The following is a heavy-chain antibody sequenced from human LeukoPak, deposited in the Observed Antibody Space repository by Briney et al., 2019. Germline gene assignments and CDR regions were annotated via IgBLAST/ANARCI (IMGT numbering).Heavy chain of an antibody. V-gene: IGHV1-18*01. CDR2: ISAYNGNT. Sequence: ASVKVSCKASGYTFTSYGISWVRQAPGQGLEWMGWISAYNGNTNYAQKLQGRVTMTTDTYTSTAYMELRSLRSDDTAVYYCARDPCRSTSCYPQWFDPWGQGTLVTVSS. CDR3: ARDPCRSTSCYPQWFDP. D-gene: IGHD2-2*01. CDR1: GYTFTSYG. J-gene: IGHJ5*02.